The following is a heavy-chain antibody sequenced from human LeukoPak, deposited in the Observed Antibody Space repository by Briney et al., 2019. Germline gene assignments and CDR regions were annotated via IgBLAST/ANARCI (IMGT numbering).Heavy chain of an antibody. V-gene: IGHV1-2*02. CDR3: ARDWGYFDSRGYCDY. J-gene: IGHJ4*02. D-gene: IGHD3-22*01. CDR2: INTNSGGT. Sequence: ASVKVSCKAPGYSFTGYYMHWVRQAPGQGLEWMGWINTNSGGTNYAQKFQGRVTMTRDTSISTAYMELSRLRPDDTAVYYCARDWGYFDSRGYCDYWGQGTLVTVSS. CDR1: GYSFTGYY.